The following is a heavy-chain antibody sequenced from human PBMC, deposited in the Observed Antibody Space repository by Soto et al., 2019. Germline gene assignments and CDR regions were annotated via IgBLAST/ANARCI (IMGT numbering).Heavy chain of an antibody. V-gene: IGHV4-30-2*01. CDR1: GGSISSGGYS. Sequence: TLSLTCAVSGGSISSGGYSWSWLRQPPGKGLEWIGYIYHSGSTYYNPSLKRGVTISVDRYMNQFALKVSSVTGADTAVYYCDGIQLWFQGSHYYGMDVWGQGTTVS. CDR2: IYHSGST. D-gene: IGHD5-18*01. J-gene: IGHJ6*02. CDR3: DGIQLWFQGSHYYGMDV.